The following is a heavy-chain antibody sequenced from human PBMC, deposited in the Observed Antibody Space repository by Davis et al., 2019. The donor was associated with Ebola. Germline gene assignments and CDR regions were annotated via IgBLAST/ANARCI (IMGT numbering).Heavy chain of an antibody. J-gene: IGHJ6*04. CDR2: MNPNSGNT. CDR3: ARQKVATNVLILLRFGMDV. V-gene: IGHV1-8*01. D-gene: IGHD5-12*01. Sequence: AASVTVSCKASGYTFTGYDINWVRQATGQGLEWMGWMNPNSGNTGYAQKFQGRVTMTRNTSISTAYMELSSLRSEDTAVYYCARQKVATNVLILLRFGMDVWGKGTTVTVSS. CDR1: GYTFTGYD.